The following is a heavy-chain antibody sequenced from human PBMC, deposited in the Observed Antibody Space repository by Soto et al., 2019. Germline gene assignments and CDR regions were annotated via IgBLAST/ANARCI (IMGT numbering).Heavy chain of an antibody. Sequence: SETLSLTCTVSGGSISSGGYYWSWIRQHPGKGLEWIGYIYYSGSTYYNPSLKSRVTISVDTSKNQFSLKLSSVTAADTAVYYCARDSRLLHYMDVWGKGTTVTVSS. V-gene: IGHV4-31*03. CDR1: GGSISSGGYY. J-gene: IGHJ6*03. CDR3: ARDSRLLHYMDV. D-gene: IGHD3-10*01. CDR2: IYYSGST.